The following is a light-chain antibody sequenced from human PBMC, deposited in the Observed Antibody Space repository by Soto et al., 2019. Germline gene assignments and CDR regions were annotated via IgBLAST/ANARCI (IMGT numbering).Light chain of an antibody. V-gene: IGKV3-11*01. CDR3: HQRQSWPRT. CDR2: LAS. CDR1: QAVNTR. J-gene: IGKJ1*01. Sequence: IVFTQSPATLSSFPGYRVTVSRRASQAVNTRLAWYQHKPGQAPRLLIYLASNRAAGVPARFSGSGSGTDFTLTISDVETEDFAVYSCHQRQSWPRTFGQGTKVDIK.